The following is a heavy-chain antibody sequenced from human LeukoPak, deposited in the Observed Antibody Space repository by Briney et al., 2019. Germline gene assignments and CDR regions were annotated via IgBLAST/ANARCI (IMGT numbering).Heavy chain of an antibody. D-gene: IGHD5/OR15-5a*01. CDR1: GASIRSYF. J-gene: IGHJ3*02. CDR3: ARGLVLSTDDAFDI. CDR2: VYDNDIS. Sequence: SETLSLTCSVSGASIRSYFWSWIRQSPGKGLEWIGYVYDNDISNFNPSLESRVTILVDRSKSQFSLKLRSVTAADTAVYYCARGLVLSTDDAFDIWGPGTMVTVSS. V-gene: IGHV4-59*01.